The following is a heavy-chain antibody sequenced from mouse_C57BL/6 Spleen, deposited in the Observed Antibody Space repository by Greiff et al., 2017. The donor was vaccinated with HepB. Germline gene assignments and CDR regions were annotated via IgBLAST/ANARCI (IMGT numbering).Heavy chain of an antibody. CDR2: IDPETGGT. Sequence: QVQLQQSGAELVRPGASVTLSCKASGYTFTDYEMHWVKQTPVHGLEWIGAIDPETGGTAYNQKFKGKAILTADKSSSTAYMELRSLTSEDSAVYYCTRDRQLRLYFYYWGQDTTLTVSS. CDR3: TRDRQLRLYFYY. D-gene: IGHD3-2*02. J-gene: IGHJ2*01. V-gene: IGHV1-15*01. CDR1: GYTFTDYE.